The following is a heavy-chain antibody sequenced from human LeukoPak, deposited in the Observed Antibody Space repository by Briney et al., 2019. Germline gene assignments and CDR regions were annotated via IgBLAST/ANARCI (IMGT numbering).Heavy chain of an antibody. V-gene: IGHV3-15*01. CDR2: IKGKTDDGTT. CDR1: GFTFNNAW. D-gene: IGHD1-1*01. Sequence: NTGGSLRLSCAASGFTFNNAWMSWVRQAPGKGLEWVGRIKGKTDDGTTDYAAPVKGRFTISTDDSKNTLYLQMNSLKIEDTAVYYCTAGTRGTGTVTYYFDYWGQGTLVSVSS. J-gene: IGHJ4*02. CDR3: TAGTRGTGTVTYYFDY.